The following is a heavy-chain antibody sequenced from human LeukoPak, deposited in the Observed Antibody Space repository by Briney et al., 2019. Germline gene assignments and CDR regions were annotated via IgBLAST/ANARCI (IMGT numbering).Heavy chain of an antibody. CDR1: GGTFSSYA. Sequence: ASVKVSCKAYGGTFSSYAISWVRQAPGQGLEWMGRIIPIFGTANYAQKFQGRVTITTDESTSTAYMELSSPRSEDTAVYYCARDTVITGTTRVWGQGTLVTVSS. V-gene: IGHV1-69*05. J-gene: IGHJ4*02. D-gene: IGHD1-14*01. CDR2: IIPIFGTA. CDR3: ARDTVITGTTRV.